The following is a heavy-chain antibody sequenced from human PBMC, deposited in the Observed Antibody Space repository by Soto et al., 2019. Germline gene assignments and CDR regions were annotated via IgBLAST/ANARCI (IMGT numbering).Heavy chain of an antibody. J-gene: IGHJ5*02. CDR2: IDPSDSYA. Sequence: GESLKISCKASGYSFTSYWISWVRQMPGKGLEWMGRIDPSDSYANYSPSFQGHVTISADKSINTAYLQWSSLKASDTAMYYCGRVRVGQAEGWCDTWGQGTRDTVSS. CDR1: GYSFTSYW. V-gene: IGHV5-10-1*01. CDR3: GRVRVGQAEGWCDT. D-gene: IGHD1-26*01.